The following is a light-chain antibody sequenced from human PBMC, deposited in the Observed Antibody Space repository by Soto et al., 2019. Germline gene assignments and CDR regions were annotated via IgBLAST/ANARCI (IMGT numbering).Light chain of an antibody. J-gene: IGKJ2*01. CDR1: SNIKNY. CDR3: QQYFSTPYT. V-gene: IGKV4-1*01. CDR2: WAS. Sequence: DIVMTQSPDSLAVSLGERATIDCKSSSNIKNYFIWYQQKPGQPPKLIYWASTREYGVPDRFSGSGSGTDFTLTISSLQAEDVAVYYCQQYFSTPYTFGQGTKLEIK.